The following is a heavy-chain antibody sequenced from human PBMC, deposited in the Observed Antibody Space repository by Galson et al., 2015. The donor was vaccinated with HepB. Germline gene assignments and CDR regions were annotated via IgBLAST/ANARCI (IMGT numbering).Heavy chain of an antibody. J-gene: IGHJ4*02. V-gene: IGHV3-30*03. D-gene: IGHD3-10*01. Sequence: SLRLSCAASGFTFSSYGTHWVRQAPGKGLEWVAVITYDVSYRHYADSVKGRFTISRDKSKNILYLQMNSLRPEDTAVYYCAERGPPDYWGQGTLVTVSS. CDR1: GFTFSSYG. CDR3: AERGPPDY. CDR2: ITYDVSYR.